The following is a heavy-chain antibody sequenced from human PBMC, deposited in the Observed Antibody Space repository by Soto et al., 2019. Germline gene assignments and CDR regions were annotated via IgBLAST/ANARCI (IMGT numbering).Heavy chain of an antibody. D-gene: IGHD3-9*01. J-gene: IGHJ5*02. CDR1: GFTFSSYG. CDR2: IWYDGSNK. Sequence: PGGSLRLSCAASGFTFSSYGMHWVRQAPGKGLEWVAVIWYDGSNKYYADSVKGRFTISRDNSKNTLYLQMNSLRAEDTAVYYCARDASVLRYFDWLPHWGQGTLVTVSS. CDR3: ARDASVLRYFDWLPH. V-gene: IGHV3-33*01.